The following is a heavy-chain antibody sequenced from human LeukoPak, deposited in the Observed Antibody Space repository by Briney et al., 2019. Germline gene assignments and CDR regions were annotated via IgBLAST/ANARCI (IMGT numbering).Heavy chain of an antibody. Sequence: SVKVSCKASGATFSSYAISWVRQAPGQGLEWKGRIIPIFGIANYAQKFQGRVTITADKSTSTAYMELRSLRSEDAAVYYCARDRDSSGGVFDYWGQGTLVTVSS. D-gene: IGHD3-22*01. CDR1: GATFSSYA. J-gene: IGHJ4*02. CDR2: IIPIFGIA. V-gene: IGHV1-69*04. CDR3: ARDRDSSGGVFDY.